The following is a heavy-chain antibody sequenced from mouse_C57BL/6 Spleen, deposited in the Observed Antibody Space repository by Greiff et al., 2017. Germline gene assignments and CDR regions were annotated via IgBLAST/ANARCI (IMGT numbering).Heavy chain of an antibody. CDR1: GYSFTGYF. Sequence: EVHLVESGPELVKPGDSVKISCKASGYSFTGYFMNWVMQSHGKSLEWIGRINPYNGDTFYNQKFKGKATLTVDKSSSTAHMELRSLTSEDSAVYYCARKPIYYDYAFDYWGQGTTLTVSS. CDR2: INPYNGDT. CDR3: ARKPIYYDYAFDY. V-gene: IGHV1-20*01. J-gene: IGHJ2*01. D-gene: IGHD2-4*01.